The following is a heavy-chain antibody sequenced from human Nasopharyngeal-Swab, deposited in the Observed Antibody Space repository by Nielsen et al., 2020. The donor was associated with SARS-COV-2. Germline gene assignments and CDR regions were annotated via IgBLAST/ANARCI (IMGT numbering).Heavy chain of an antibody. Sequence: GESLKISCAASGFTFSSYSMNWVRQAPGKGLEWVSSISSSSSYIYYADSVKGRFTISRDNAKNSLYLQMNSLRAEDTAVYYCAGDPLAVAGIGEVVDYWGQGTLVTVSS. CDR1: GFTFSSYS. CDR2: ISSSSSYI. J-gene: IGHJ4*02. V-gene: IGHV3-21*01. CDR3: AGDPLAVAGIGEVVDY. D-gene: IGHD6-19*01.